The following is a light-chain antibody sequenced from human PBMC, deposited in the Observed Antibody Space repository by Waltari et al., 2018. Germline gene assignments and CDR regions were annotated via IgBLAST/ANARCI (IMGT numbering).Light chain of an antibody. CDR3: QKHNSAPFT. Sequence: DIQMTQAPTSLSASVGDRVNITCRASQGINNYLAWYQQKPGTVPKLLIYAASTLQVGVPSRFSGSGSGTDFTLTIGSLQPEDVATYYCQKHNSAPFTFGPGTTVDI. J-gene: IGKJ3*01. CDR2: AAS. CDR1: QGINNY. V-gene: IGKV1-27*01.